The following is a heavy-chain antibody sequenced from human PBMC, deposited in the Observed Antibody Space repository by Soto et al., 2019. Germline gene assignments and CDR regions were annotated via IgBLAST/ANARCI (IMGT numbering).Heavy chain of an antibody. V-gene: IGHV1-69*13. J-gene: IGHJ6*02. CDR1: GGTFSSYA. D-gene: IGHD2-15*01. Sequence: SGIVSCKASGGTFSSYAISLVRQAPGQGLEWMGGIIPIFGTANYAQKFQGRVTITADESTSTAYMELRSLRSEDTAVYYCARETVVVVAATDYYGMDVWGQGTTVTVSS. CDR3: ARETVVVVAATDYYGMDV. CDR2: IIPIFGTA.